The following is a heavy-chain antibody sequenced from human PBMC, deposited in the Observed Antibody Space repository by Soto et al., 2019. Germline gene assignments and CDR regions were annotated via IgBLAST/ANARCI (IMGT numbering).Heavy chain of an antibody. V-gene: IGHV1-18*04. CDR3: SRARYSTSPSCYNHYYYAMDI. D-gene: IGHD2-2*02. CDR1: GYTFTKYG. J-gene: IGHJ6*02. Sequence: QEQLVQSGGEVKKPGASVRVSCKASGYTFTKYGITWVRQAPGQGLEWMGWIGVYNGKTNYARKLQGRVIMTADTSASTAYMELRSLRSDDTAVYYCSRARYSTSPSCYNHYYYAMDIWGQGTTVSVSS. CDR2: IGVYNGKT.